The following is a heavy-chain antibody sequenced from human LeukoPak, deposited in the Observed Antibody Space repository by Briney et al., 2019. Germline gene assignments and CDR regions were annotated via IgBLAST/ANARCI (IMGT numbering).Heavy chain of an antibody. CDR2: ISACNGNT. J-gene: IGHJ2*01. V-gene: IGHV1-18*01. D-gene: IGHD1-26*01. CDR1: GYTFTSYG. CDR3: ASRVRSSGSAWYFDL. Sequence: GASVKVSCKASGYTFTSYGISWVRQAPGQGLKWMGWISACNGNTNFAQKLQGRVTMTTDTSTSTAYMELRSLRSDDTAVYYCASRVRSSGSAWYFDLWGRGTLVTVSS.